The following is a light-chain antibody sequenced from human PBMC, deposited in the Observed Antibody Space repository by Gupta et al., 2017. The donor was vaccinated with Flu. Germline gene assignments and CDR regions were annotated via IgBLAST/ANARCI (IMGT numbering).Light chain of an antibody. V-gene: IGKV1-33*01. J-gene: IGKJ5*01. CDR3: QQYDNLLSIT. Sequence: DIQMTQSPSSLSAPVGDRVTITCQASQDISNYLNWYQQKPGKAPKLLIYDASNLETGVPSRFSGSGSGTDFTFTISSLQPEDIATYYCQQYDNLLSITFGQGTRLEIK. CDR1: QDISNY. CDR2: DAS.